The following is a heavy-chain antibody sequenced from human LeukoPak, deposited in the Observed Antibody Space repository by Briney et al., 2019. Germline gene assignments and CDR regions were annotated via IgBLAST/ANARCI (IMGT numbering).Heavy chain of an antibody. J-gene: IGHJ5*02. V-gene: IGHV3-48*03. CDR2: ISSSGSTI. CDR1: GFTFSSYE. CDR3: ARDLRYDSSGYYYNWFDP. D-gene: IGHD3-22*01. Sequence: PGGSLRLSCAASGFTFSSYEMNRVRQAPGKGLEWVSYISSSGSTIYYADSVKGRFTISRDNAKNSLYLQMNSLRAEDTAVYYCARDLRYDSSGYYYNWFDPWGQGTLVTVSS.